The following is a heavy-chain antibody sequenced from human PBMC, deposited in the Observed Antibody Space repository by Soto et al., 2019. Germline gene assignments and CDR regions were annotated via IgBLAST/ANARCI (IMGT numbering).Heavy chain of an antibody. Sequence: QVQLVESGGGVVQPGRSLRLSCAASGFTFSNFGMHWVRQAPGKGLEWVAVISYDESNKYYVDSEKGRFTISRDNSKNTLYLQMNSLRPEDTAVYYCAKDDPPKQQLDGRIDYWGQGTLVTVSS. V-gene: IGHV3-30*18. CDR1: GFTFSNFG. D-gene: IGHD6-13*01. J-gene: IGHJ4*02. CDR3: AKDDPPKQQLDGRIDY. CDR2: ISYDESNK.